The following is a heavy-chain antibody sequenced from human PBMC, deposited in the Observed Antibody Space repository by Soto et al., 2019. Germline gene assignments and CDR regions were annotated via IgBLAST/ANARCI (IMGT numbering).Heavy chain of an antibody. CDR2: IYYSGGT. CDR3: ARLVQMLQGRWVDP. D-gene: IGHD2-2*01. J-gene: IGHJ5*02. Sequence: QVQLQESGPGLVKPSQTLSLTCTVSGGSISSGDYYWSWIRQPPGKGLEWIGYIYYSGGTYYNPSLTRRVTLSVDTSENRFALMLSSVTAADTAVYYCARLVQMLQGRWVDPWGQGTLVTVSS. V-gene: IGHV4-30-4*01. CDR1: GGSISSGDYY.